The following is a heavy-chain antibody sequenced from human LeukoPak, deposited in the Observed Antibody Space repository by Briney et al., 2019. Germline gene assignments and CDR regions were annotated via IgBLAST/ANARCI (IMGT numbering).Heavy chain of an antibody. J-gene: IGHJ6*03. CDR3: AKSLGLRSYYYYMDV. CDR1: GFTFSNCA. V-gene: IGHV3-30-3*01. Sequence: PGRSLRLSCAASGFTFSNCAMHWVRQAPGKGLEWVAIISYDGSNKYYADSVKGRFTISRDNSKNTLYLQMNSLRAEDTAMYYCAKSLGLRSYYYYMDVWGKGTTVTVSS. D-gene: IGHD4-17*01. CDR2: ISYDGSNK.